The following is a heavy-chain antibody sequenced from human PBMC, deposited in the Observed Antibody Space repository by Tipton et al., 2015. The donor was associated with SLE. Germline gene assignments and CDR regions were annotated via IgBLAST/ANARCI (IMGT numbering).Heavy chain of an antibody. J-gene: IGHJ4*02. D-gene: IGHD3-3*01. V-gene: IGHV4-59*01. CDR3: ARDFWSGYGSFDS. Sequence: TLSLTCTVSGGSISNYYWNWIRQPPGKGLGWIGYIYYSGSTNYNPSLKSRVTISVDTSKNQFSLKLSSVTAADTAVYYCARDFWSGYGSFDSWGQGTLVTVSP. CDR1: GGSISNYY. CDR2: IYYSGST.